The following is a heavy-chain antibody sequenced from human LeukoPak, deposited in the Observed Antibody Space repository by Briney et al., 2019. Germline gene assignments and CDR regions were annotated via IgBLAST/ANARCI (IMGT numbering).Heavy chain of an antibody. J-gene: IGHJ5*02. CDR3: ARERDDYNWNYGDRNWFDP. CDR1: GGSFSGYY. CDR2: INHSGST. D-gene: IGHD1-7*01. Sequence: PSETLSLTCAVYGGSFSGYYWSWIRQPPGKGLEWIGEINHSGSTNYNPSPKSRVTISVDTSKNQFSLKLSSVTAADTAVYYCARERDDYNWNYGDRNWFDPWGQGTLVTVSS. V-gene: IGHV4-34*01.